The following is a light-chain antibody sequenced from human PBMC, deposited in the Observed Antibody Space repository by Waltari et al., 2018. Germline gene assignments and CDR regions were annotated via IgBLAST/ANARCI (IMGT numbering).Light chain of an antibody. V-gene: IGLV2-23*02. J-gene: IGLJ2*01. Sequence: QSALTQPASASGSPGRSVTVACTGTISEIGPYDLSSWYQQHPGKAPKLIIYEVTKRPSDVSNRFSGSKSGNTASLTVSGLQADDEADYYCCSYVGGSTFFGGGTRLTVL. CDR3: CSYVGGSTF. CDR1: ISEIGPYDL. CDR2: EVT.